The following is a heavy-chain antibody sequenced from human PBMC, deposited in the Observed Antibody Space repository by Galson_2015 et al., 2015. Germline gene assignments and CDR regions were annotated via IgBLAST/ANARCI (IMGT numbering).Heavy chain of an antibody. J-gene: IGHJ6*02. Sequence: SLRLSCAASGFTFSSYAMSWVRQAPGKGLEWVSAISGSGGSTYYADSVKGRFTISRDNSKNTLYLQMNSLRAEDTAVYYCAKDNLGIAAAGRNPYYYYGMDVWGQGTTVTVSS. CDR1: GFTFSSYA. CDR3: AKDNLGIAAAGRNPYYYYGMDV. CDR2: ISGSGGST. D-gene: IGHD6-13*01. V-gene: IGHV3-23*01.